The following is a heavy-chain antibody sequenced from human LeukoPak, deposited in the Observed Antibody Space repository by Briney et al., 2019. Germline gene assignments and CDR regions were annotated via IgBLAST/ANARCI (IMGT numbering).Heavy chain of an antibody. Sequence: GGSLRLSCTVSGFTFGDYGMSWFRQAPGKGLEWVGFIRSKAYGGTTEYAAFVKGRFTISRDDSKSIAYLQMNSLKTEDTAVYYCTRSRRVYCGGDCYSFDYWGQGTLVTVSS. V-gene: IGHV3-49*03. D-gene: IGHD2-21*02. CDR2: IRSKAYGGTT. CDR1: GFTFGDYG. J-gene: IGHJ4*02. CDR3: TRSRRVYCGGDCYSFDY.